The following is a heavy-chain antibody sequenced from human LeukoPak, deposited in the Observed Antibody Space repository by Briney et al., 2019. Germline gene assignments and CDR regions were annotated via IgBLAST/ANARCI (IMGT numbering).Heavy chain of an antibody. CDR2: FDPEDGET. CDR3: ARVGMTTVTTRWFDP. Sequence: ASVKVSCKVSGYTLTELSMHWVRQAPGKGLEWMGGFDPEDGETIYAQKFQGRVTMTEDTSTDTAYMELSSLRSEDTAVYYCARVGMTTVTTRWFDPWGQGTLVTVCS. V-gene: IGHV1-24*01. J-gene: IGHJ5*02. CDR1: GYTLTELS. D-gene: IGHD4-17*01.